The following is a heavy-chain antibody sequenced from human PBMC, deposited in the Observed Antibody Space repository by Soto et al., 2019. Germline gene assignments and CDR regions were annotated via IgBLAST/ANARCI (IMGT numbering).Heavy chain of an antibody. J-gene: IGHJ5*02. D-gene: IGHD1-7*01. Sequence: SQTLSLACAISGDSVSSNSAAWNWIRQSPSRGLEWLGRTYYRSKWYNDYAVSVKSRITINPDTSKNQFSLQLNSVTPEDTAVYYCARDHELFDEGWFDPWGQGTLVTVSS. CDR1: GDSVSSNSAA. CDR2: TYYRSKWYN. CDR3: ARDHELFDEGWFDP. V-gene: IGHV6-1*01.